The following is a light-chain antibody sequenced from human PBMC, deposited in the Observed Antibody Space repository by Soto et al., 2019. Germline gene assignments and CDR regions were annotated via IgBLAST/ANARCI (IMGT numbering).Light chain of an antibody. CDR2: AIS. V-gene: IGKV1-39*01. CDR1: QSITNY. J-gene: IGKJ2*01. Sequence: DIQMTQSPSSLSASVGDRVTMTCRASQSITNYLNWYQQKPGKAPKLLMYAISTLQSGVPSRFGGSGSGTQFTLTISSLQPDDFATYYCQQSYSTPYTFGQGTKVDI. CDR3: QQSYSTPYT.